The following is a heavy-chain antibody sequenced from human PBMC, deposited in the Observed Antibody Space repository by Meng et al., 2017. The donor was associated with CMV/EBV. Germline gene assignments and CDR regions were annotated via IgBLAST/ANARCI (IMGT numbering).Heavy chain of an antibody. V-gene: IGHV4-30-4*08. CDR1: GGSISSGDYY. J-gene: IGHJ4*02. D-gene: IGHD2/OR15-2a*01. CDR2: IYYSGST. CDR3: ARTGEYPTFDY. Sequence: QVQLPESGHGLLKPSQTLSLPCTVSGGSISSGDYYWSWIRQPPGKGLEWIGFIYYSGSTYYNPSLKSRVTISVDTSKNQFSLKLSSVTAADTAVYYCARTGEYPTFDYWGQGTLVTVSS.